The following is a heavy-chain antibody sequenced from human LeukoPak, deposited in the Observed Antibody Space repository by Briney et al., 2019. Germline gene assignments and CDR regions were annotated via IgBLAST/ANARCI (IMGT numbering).Heavy chain of an antibody. CDR3: ARGQKDNWNTNFDY. V-gene: IGHV4-59*12. D-gene: IGHD1/OR15-1a*01. CDR2: IYNSGST. Sequence: SETLSLTCTVSGGSISRNYWSWIRQPPGKGLEWIGYIYNSGSTYYNPSLKSRVTISVDTSKNQFSLKLSSVTAADTAVYYCARGQKDNWNTNFDYWGQGTLVTVSS. J-gene: IGHJ4*02. CDR1: GGSISRNY.